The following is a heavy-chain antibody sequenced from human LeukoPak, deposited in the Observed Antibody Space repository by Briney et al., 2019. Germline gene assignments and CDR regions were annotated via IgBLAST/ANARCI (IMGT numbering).Heavy chain of an antibody. CDR1: GFTFSSYA. J-gene: IGHJ4*02. D-gene: IGHD6-19*01. Sequence: GGSLRLSCAASGFTFSSYAMSWVRQAPGKGLEWVSAISGSGGSTYYADSVKGRFTISRDNSKNTLYLQMNSLRAEDTAVYYCANSASIAVAGTPDGYWGQGTLVTVSS. V-gene: IGHV3-23*01. CDR2: ISGSGGST. CDR3: ANSASIAVAGTPDGY.